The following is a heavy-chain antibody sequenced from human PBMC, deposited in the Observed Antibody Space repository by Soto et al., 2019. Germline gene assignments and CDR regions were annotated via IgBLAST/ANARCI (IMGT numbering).Heavy chain of an antibody. Sequence: QVQVVQSGAEVKKPGASVKVSCKTSGYSSTDYGVSWVRQAPGQGLEWMGWISSYNGDTKYAQSLQGRVNITTDASTSTAYMELRSLRSDDTAVYYCASVSGKFRFYYFDYWGQGNLVTVSS. CDR3: ASVSGKFRFYYFDY. CDR2: ISSYNGDT. D-gene: IGHD2-15*01. CDR1: GYSSTDYG. J-gene: IGHJ4*02. V-gene: IGHV1-18*01.